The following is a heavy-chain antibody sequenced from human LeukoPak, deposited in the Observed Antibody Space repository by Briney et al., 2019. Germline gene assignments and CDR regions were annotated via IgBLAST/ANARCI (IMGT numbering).Heavy chain of an antibody. Sequence: SETLSLTCAVYGGSFSDYYWSWIRQPPGKGLEWIGEIDHSGSTYYNPSLKSRVTISIDTSKNQFSLKLSSVTAADTAMYYCARGLRGHSPVDYWGQGTLVTVSS. J-gene: IGHJ4*02. CDR3: ARGLRGHSPVDY. CDR2: IDHSGST. V-gene: IGHV4-34*01. CDR1: GGSFSDYY. D-gene: IGHD5-18*01.